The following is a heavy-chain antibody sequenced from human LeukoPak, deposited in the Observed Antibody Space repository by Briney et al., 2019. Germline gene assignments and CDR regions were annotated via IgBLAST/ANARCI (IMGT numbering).Heavy chain of an antibody. D-gene: IGHD2-15*01. V-gene: IGHV1-46*01. J-gene: IGHJ6*03. CDR3: ARDGRISLGYCSGGSCPYYYYYYMDV. CDR1: GYTFTSYY. Sequence: GASVKVSCKASGYTFTSYYMHWVRQAPGQGLEWMGIINPSGGSTSYAQKLQGRVTMTTDTSTSTAYMELRSLRSDDTAVYYCARDGRISLGYCSGGSCPYYYYYYMDVWGKGTTVTISS. CDR2: INPSGGST.